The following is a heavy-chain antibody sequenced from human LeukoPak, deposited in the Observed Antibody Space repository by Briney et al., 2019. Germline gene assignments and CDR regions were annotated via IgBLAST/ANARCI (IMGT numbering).Heavy chain of an antibody. D-gene: IGHD6-13*01. Sequence: SETLSLTCTVSGGSISSSSYYWGWIRQPPGKGLEWIGSIYYSGSTYYNPSLKSRVTISVDTSKNQFSLKLSSVTAADTAVYYCARHYKKYSSSWYLGYWGQGTLVTVSS. CDR1: GGSISSSSYY. CDR3: ARHYKKYSSSWYLGY. CDR2: IYYSGST. J-gene: IGHJ4*02. V-gene: IGHV4-39*01.